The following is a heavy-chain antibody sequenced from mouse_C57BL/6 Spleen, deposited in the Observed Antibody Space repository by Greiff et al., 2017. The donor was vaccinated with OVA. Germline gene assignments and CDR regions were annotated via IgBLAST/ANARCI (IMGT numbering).Heavy chain of an antibody. CDR2: IWSGGST. V-gene: IGHV2-2*01. CDR3: ARSRGYYGSSYAMDY. D-gene: IGHD1-1*01. J-gene: IGHJ4*01. CDR1: GFSLTSYG. Sequence: QVQLKQSGPGLVQPSQSLSITCTVSGFSLTSYGVHWVRQSPGKGLEWLGVIWSGGSTDYNAAFISRMSISKDNTKNKIFFKMNNLQTDETAIYYCARSRGYYGSSYAMDYWGQGTSVTVSS.